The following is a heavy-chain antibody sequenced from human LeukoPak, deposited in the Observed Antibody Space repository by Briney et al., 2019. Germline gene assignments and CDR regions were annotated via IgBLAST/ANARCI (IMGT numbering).Heavy chain of an antibody. D-gene: IGHD3-9*01. CDR3: ARTYYDILTGYNPYLDY. J-gene: IGHJ4*02. V-gene: IGHV3-21*01. CDR1: GFTFNTYT. CDR2: ITASSTAI. Sequence: PGGSLRLSCAASGFTFNTYTMNWVRQAPGKGLEWVSSITASSTAIYSADSVKGRFTISRDNAKNFLYLQMNSLRAEDTAVYYCARTYYDILTGYNPYLDYWGQGILVTVSS.